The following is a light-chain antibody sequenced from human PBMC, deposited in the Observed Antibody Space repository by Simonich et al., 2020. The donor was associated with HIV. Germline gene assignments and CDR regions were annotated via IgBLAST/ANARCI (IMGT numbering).Light chain of an antibody. J-gene: IGKJ1*01. V-gene: IGKV3-15*01. CDR2: DAS. CDR1: QSVSSN. CDR3: QQYNNWPRT. Sequence: EIVLTQSPDTLSLSPGERATLSCRASQSVSSNLAWYQQKPGQAPTLLIYDASTRATGIPARFSGRGSGTEFTLTINRMQSEDFAVYYCQQYNNWPRTFGLGTKVEMK.